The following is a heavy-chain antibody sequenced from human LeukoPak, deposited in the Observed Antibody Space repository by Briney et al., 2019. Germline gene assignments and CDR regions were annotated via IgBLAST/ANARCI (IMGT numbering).Heavy chain of an antibody. CDR2: ISSSSSTI. CDR1: GFTFSSYS. CDR3: AKDVPTAYFDY. D-gene: IGHD2-2*01. V-gene: IGHV3-48*01. Sequence: GGSLRLSCAASGFTFSSYSMNWVRQAPGKGLEGVSYISSSSSTIYYADSVKGRFTISRDNSKTTLYLQMNSLRAEDTAVYYCAKDVPTAYFDYWGQGTLVTVSS. J-gene: IGHJ4*02.